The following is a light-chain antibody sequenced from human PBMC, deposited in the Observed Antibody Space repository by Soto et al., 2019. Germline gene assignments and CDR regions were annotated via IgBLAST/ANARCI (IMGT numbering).Light chain of an antibody. CDR2: GNS. Sequence: QSVLTQPPSVSGAPGQRVTISCTGSSSNIGAGYDVHWYQQLPGTAPKLLIYGNSNRPSGVPDRFSGSKSGTSASLASTGLQAEDEADYCCQSYDSSLSGYVFGTGTKVTVL. V-gene: IGLV1-40*01. CDR3: QSYDSSLSGYV. J-gene: IGLJ1*01. CDR1: SSNIGAGYD.